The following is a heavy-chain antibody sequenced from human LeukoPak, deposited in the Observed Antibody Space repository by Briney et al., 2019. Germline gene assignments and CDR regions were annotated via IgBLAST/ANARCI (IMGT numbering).Heavy chain of an antibody. CDR3: ARHAYRVSVYGMDV. CDR2: INHSGST. V-gene: IGHV4-34*01. Sequence: PSETLSLTCAVYGGSFSGYXXXXXXXXXXXXXXXXGEINHSGSTNYNPSLKSRVTISVDTSKNQFSLKLSSVTAADTAVYYCARHAYRVSVYGMDVWGQGTTVTVSS. CDR1: GGSFSGYX. J-gene: IGHJ6*02. D-gene: IGHD1-14*01.